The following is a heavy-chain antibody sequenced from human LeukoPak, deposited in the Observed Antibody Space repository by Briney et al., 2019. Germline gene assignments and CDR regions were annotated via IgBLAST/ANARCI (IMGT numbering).Heavy chain of an antibody. CDR1: GFTFSSYA. V-gene: IGHV3-23*01. D-gene: IGHD2-2*01. Sequence: GGSLRLSCAASGFTFSSYAMSWVRQAPGKGLEWVSAISGSGGSTYYADSVKGRFTISRDNSKNTLYLQMNSLRAEDTAVYYCAKASCSSTSCYLPNYYYYYYMDVWGKGTTVTVSS. J-gene: IGHJ6*03. CDR3: AKASCSSTSCYLPNYYYYYYMDV. CDR2: ISGSGGST.